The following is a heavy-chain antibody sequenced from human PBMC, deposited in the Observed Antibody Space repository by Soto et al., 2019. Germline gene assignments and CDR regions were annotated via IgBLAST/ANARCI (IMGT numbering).Heavy chain of an antibody. Sequence: QVQLVQSGAEVKKPGASVKVSCKASGYTFTSYDINWVRQATGQGLEWMGWMNPNSGNTGYAQKFQGRVTMTRNTSISTAYMELSSLRSEDTAVYYCARAQAEKYDFWSGYWTPQNWFDPWGQGTLVTVSS. CDR1: GYTFTSYD. V-gene: IGHV1-8*01. CDR2: MNPNSGNT. J-gene: IGHJ5*02. CDR3: ARAQAEKYDFWSGYWTPQNWFDP. D-gene: IGHD3-3*01.